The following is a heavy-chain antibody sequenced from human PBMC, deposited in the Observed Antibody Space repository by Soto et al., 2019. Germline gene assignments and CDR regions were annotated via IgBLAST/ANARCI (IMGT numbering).Heavy chain of an antibody. V-gene: IGHV4-39*01. Sequence: SVTLSLTFTVSCGAVTNSSYYWGWIGQSTGKGLEWIGSVYYRGRSYSKSSVKSRVTISVDTSKNRFSLSLNSVTASDTAVYFCVSQRTTVPTQAYFDYWGPGALVTVSS. J-gene: IGHJ4*02. CDR1: CGAVTNSSYY. D-gene: IGHD4-17*01. CDR2: VYYRGRS. CDR3: VSQRTTVPTQAYFDY.